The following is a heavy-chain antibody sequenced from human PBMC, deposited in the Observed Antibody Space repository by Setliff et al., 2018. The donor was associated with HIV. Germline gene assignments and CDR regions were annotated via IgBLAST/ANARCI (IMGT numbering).Heavy chain of an antibody. CDR3: VTGEGPRF. D-gene: IGHD2-21*01. J-gene: IGHJ4*02. CDR1: GGTFSSYA. Sequence: GASVKVSCKGSGGTFSSYAISWVRQAPGQGLEWMGGIFPIFGPTNYAQKFQGRVTMTTATSSDTAYLYLSSLRSEDTAVYYCVTGEGPRFWGQGTLVTVSS. CDR2: IFPIFGPT. V-gene: IGHV1-69*05.